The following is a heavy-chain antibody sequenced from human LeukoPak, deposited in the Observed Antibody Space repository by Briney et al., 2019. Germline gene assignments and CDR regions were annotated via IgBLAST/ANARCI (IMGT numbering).Heavy chain of an antibody. CDR3: AGLGITMIGGV. CDR1: GFTFSSYG. V-gene: IGHV3-48*03. J-gene: IGHJ6*03. D-gene: IGHD3-10*02. Sequence: GASLRLSCAASGFTFSSYGMNWVRQAPGKGLEWVSYISSSGSTIYYADSVKGRFTISRDNAKNSLYMQMNSLRAEDTAVYYCAGLGITMIGGVWGKGTTVTIS. CDR2: ISSSGSTI.